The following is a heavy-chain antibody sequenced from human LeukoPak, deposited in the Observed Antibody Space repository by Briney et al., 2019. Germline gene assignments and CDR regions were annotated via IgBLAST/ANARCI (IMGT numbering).Heavy chain of an antibody. D-gene: IGHD2-2*01. Sequence: SETLSLTCAVYGGSFSGYYWSWIRQPPGKGLEWIGEIKHSGSTNYNPSLKSRVTISVDPSKNQFSLKPSSVTAADTAVYYCAGILSSTSSVDYWGQGTLVTVSS. CDR1: GGSFSGYY. V-gene: IGHV4-34*01. CDR3: AGILSSTSSVDY. J-gene: IGHJ4*02. CDR2: IKHSGST.